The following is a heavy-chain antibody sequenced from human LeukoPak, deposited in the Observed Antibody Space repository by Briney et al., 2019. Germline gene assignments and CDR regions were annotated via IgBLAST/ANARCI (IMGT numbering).Heavy chain of an antibody. CDR2: NYYSGST. CDR1: GDSMCSYY. CDR3: ARAASWYSVFDS. V-gene: IGHV4-59*01. J-gene: IGHJ4*02. Sequence: SVTLSLTCSVSGDSMCSYYWDWLRQPPGKGWVWIGNNYYSGSTDYNPSLKSRVTISVDTSKNQFSLKLSSVTAADTAVYFCARAASWYSVFDSWGQGTLVTVSS. D-gene: IGHD6-13*01.